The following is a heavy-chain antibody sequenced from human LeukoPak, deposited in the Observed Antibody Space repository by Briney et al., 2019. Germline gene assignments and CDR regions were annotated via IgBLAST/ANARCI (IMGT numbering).Heavy chain of an antibody. J-gene: IGHJ3*02. CDR3: ARSRAFDI. CDR1: GGSISSYY. V-gene: IGHV4-4*07. CDR2: IYSSGTT. Sequence: SETLSLTCTVSGGSISSYYWNWIRQPAGKGLEWIGRIYSSGTTNYNPSLKSRVTMSVARSKNQFSLKLSSVTAADTAVYFCARSRAFDIWGQGTMVTVSS.